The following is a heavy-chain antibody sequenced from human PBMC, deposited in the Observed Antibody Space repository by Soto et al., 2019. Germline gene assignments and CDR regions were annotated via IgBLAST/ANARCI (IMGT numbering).Heavy chain of an antibody. V-gene: IGHV5-10-1*01. CDR2: IDPSDSRT. CDR3: ARQIYDSDTGPNFQYYFDS. Sequence: PGESLKISCKGSGYSFAGYWITWVRQKPGKGLEWMGRIDPSDSRTYYSPSFRGHVTISVTKSITTVFLQWSSLRASDTAMYYRARQIYDSDTGPNFQYYFDSWGQGTPVTVSS. D-gene: IGHD3-22*01. CDR1: GYSFAGYW. J-gene: IGHJ4*02.